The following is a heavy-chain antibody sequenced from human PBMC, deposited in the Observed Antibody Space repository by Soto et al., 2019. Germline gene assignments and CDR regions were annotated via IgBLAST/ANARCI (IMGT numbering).Heavy chain of an antibody. V-gene: IGHV4-31*03. CDR2: IYHSGST. CDR1: GGTISSGGFF. CDR3: ARHWTGLDY. D-gene: IGHD2-8*02. Sequence: SETLSLTCTVSGGTISSGGFFWTWIRQHPGEGLEWIGYIYHSGSTYYNPSLRSRVTISVDTSKNQFSLKLSSVTAADTAVYYCARHWTGLDYWGQGTLVTVSS. J-gene: IGHJ4*02.